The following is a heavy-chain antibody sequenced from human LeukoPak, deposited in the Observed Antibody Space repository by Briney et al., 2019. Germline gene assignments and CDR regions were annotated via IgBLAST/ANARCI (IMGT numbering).Heavy chain of an antibody. CDR3: AREGAYYGDFYGMDV. CDR2: INHSGST. CDR1: GGSFSGYY. D-gene: IGHD3-10*01. J-gene: IGHJ6*02. V-gene: IGHV4-34*01. Sequence: SETLSLTCAVYGGSFSGYYWSCIRQHPGKGREWIGEINHSGSTNYNPSLKSRVTISVDTSKNQFSLKLSSVTAADTAVYYCAREGAYYGDFYGMDVWGQGTTVTVSS.